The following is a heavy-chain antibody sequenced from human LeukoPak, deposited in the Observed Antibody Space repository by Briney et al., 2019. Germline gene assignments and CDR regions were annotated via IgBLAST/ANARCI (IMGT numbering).Heavy chain of an antibody. Sequence: SETLSLTCTVSGGSIRSYYWTWIRQPPGKGLEWMGYIYYSGSTNYNPSLKSRVTISVDTSKNQFSLKLSSVTAADTAVYYCARDIGRYDFWSGYPDGGNWFDPWGQGTLVTVSS. V-gene: IGHV4-59*01. D-gene: IGHD3-3*01. J-gene: IGHJ5*02. CDR1: GGSIRSYY. CDR3: ARDIGRYDFWSGYPDGGNWFDP. CDR2: IYYSGST.